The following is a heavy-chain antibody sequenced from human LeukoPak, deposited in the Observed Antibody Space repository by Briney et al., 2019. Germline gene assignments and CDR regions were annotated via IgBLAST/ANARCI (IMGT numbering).Heavy chain of an antibody. Sequence: PGGSLRLSCAASGFTFSSYAMSWVRQAPGNGLEWVSDISGSGGSTYYAGSVKGRFTISRDNSKNTLFLQMNSLRAEDTAAYYCAKALLSMWLDQHDAFDIWGQGTMVTVSS. J-gene: IGHJ3*02. CDR2: ISGSGGST. V-gene: IGHV3-23*01. CDR3: AKALLSMWLDQHDAFDI. CDR1: GFTFSSYA. D-gene: IGHD2/OR15-2a*01.